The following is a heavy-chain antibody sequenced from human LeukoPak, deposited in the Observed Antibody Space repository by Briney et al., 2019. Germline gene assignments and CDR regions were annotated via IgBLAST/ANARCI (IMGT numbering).Heavy chain of an antibody. Sequence: PSQTLSLTCTVSGGSISSGGYYWSWIRQHPGKGLEWIGYIYYSGSTYYNPSLKSRVTISVDMSNNQFSLKLTSVTAADTAVYYCARDWLVVQPYIMDVWGQGTTVTVSS. D-gene: IGHD2-2*01. CDR3: ARDWLVVQPYIMDV. CDR1: GGSISSGGYY. V-gene: IGHV4-31*03. CDR2: IYYSGST. J-gene: IGHJ6*02.